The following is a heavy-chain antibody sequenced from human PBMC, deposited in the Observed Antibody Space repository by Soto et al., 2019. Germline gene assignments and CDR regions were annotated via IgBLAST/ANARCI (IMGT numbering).Heavy chain of an antibody. V-gene: IGHV4-30-2*01. Sequence: SETLSLTCAVSGGSISSGGYSWSWIRQPPGKGLEWIGYIYHSGSTYYNPSLKSRVTISVDRSKNQFSLKLSSVTAADTAVYYCARALYCSGGSCYSGGRWFDPWGQGTLLTVST. CDR1: GGSISSGGYS. D-gene: IGHD2-15*01. CDR3: ARALYCSGGSCYSGGRWFDP. J-gene: IGHJ5*02. CDR2: IYHSGST.